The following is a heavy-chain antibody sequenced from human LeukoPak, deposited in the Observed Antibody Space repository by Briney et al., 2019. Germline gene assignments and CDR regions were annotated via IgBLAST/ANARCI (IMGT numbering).Heavy chain of an antibody. CDR2: IIPFFGTS. J-gene: IGHJ3*02. CDR1: GGTFSSHA. Sequence: ASVKVSCKASGGTFSSHAFSWVRQAPGQGLEWMGGIIPFFGTSNYAQKFQGRFTITTDESTSTAYMELSSLRSEDTAVFYCARGGAYYGSGSYAFDIWGQGTMVTVSS. D-gene: IGHD3-10*01. V-gene: IGHV1-69*05. CDR3: ARGGAYYGSGSYAFDI.